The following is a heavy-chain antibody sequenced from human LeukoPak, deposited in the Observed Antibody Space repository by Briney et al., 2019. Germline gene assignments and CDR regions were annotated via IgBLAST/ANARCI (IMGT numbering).Heavy chain of an antibody. D-gene: IGHD2-2*01. CDR2: SSVNKGGT. CDR1: GYTFTTYS. J-gene: IGHJ1*01. V-gene: IGHV1-18*01. Sequence: SVKLSCKASGYTFTTYSLAWVRHAPGQSLEWMGWSSVNKGGTNYAQSLQDRVTLTRDTSTNTTYLELRSPRSDDTAIIYCAAATQPRGYFLHWGQGTLVTVSS. CDR3: AAATQPRGYFLH.